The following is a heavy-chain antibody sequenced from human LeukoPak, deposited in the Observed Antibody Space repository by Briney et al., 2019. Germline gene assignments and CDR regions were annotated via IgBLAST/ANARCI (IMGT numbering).Heavy chain of an antibody. CDR1: GFTFSSYA. J-gene: IGHJ4*02. D-gene: IGHD6-13*01. Sequence: GGSLRLSCTASGFTFSSYAMSWVRQAPGKGLEWVSTISGSAITTYYADSVTGRFTISRDNSKNTLYLQMNSLRAEDTAVYYCAKVSTWSKYYFDYWGQGTLVTVSS. V-gene: IGHV3-23*01. CDR3: AKVSTWSKYYFDY. CDR2: ISGSAITT.